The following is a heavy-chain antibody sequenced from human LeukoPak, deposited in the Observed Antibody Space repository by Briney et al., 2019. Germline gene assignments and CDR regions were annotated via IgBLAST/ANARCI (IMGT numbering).Heavy chain of an antibody. CDR2: ISYDGSNK. J-gene: IGHJ6*03. CDR1: GFTFSSYA. Sequence: PGWSLRLSCAASGFTFSSYAMHWVRQAPGKGLEWVAVISYDGSNKYYADSVKGRFTISRDNSKNTLYLQMNSLRAEDTAVYYCARAGPQRSSWYNYYYYYMDVWGKGTTVTVSS. V-gene: IGHV3-30-3*01. CDR3: ARAGPQRSSWYNYYYYYMDV. D-gene: IGHD6-13*01.